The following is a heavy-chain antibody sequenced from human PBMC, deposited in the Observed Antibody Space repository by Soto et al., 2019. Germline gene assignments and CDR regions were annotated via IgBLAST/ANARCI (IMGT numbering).Heavy chain of an antibody. V-gene: IGHV1-18*01. D-gene: IGHD6-19*01. J-gene: IGHJ6*02. CDR2: ISAYNGNT. CDR3: ARDFQQWMVLPFYGMDV. Sequence: ASVKVSCKASGYTLTSYGISWVRQAPGQGLEWMGWISAYNGNTNYAQKLQGRVTMTTDTSTSTAYMELRSLRSDDTAVYYCARDFQQWMVLPFYGMDVWGQGTTVNVSS. CDR1: GYTLTSYG.